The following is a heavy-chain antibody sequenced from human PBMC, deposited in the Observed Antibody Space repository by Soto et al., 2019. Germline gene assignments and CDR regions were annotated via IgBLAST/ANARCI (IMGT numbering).Heavy chain of an antibody. CDR1: GFSLSTSGMR. CDR2: IDWDDDK. CDR3: ARNSAPTGYFDY. V-gene: IGHV2-70*04. J-gene: IGHJ4*02. Sequence: SGRTLVNPTQTLTLTCTFSGFSLSTSGMRVSWIRQPPGKALEWLARIDWDDDKFYSTSLKTRLTISKDTPNERVVLTMTNMDPVDTATYFCARNSAPTGYFDYWGQGTLVTVSS.